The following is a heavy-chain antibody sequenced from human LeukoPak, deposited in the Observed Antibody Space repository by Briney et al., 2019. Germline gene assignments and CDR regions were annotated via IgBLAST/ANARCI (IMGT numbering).Heavy chain of an antibody. J-gene: IGHJ6*02. CDR1: GGTFSSYA. V-gene: IGHV1-69*04. CDR3: AREGGGSGSGPTLRYYYYYYGMDV. Sequence: GASEKVSCKASGGTFSSYAISWVRQAPGQGLEWMGRIIPILGIANYAQKFQGRVTITADKSTSTAYMELSSLRSEDTAVYYCAREGGGSGSGPTLRYYYYYYGMDVWGQGTTVTVSS. D-gene: IGHD3-10*01. CDR2: IIPILGIA.